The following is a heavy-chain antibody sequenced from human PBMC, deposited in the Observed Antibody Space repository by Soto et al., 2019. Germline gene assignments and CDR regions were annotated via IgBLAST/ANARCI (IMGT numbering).Heavy chain of an antibody. CDR1: GGSISSYY. V-gene: IGHV4-59*01. CDR2: IYYSGST. Sequence: LSLTCTVSGGSISSYYWSWIRQPPGKGLEWIGYIYYSGSTNYNPSLKSRVTISVDTSKNQFSLKLSSVTAADTAVYYCARHWNYRPYYYGMDVWGQGTTVTVSS. J-gene: IGHJ6*02. D-gene: IGHD1-7*01. CDR3: ARHWNYRPYYYGMDV.